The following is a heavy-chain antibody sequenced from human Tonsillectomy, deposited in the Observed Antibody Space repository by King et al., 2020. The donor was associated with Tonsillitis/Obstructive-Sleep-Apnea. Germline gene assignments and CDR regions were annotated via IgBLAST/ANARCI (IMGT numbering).Heavy chain of an antibody. Sequence: VQLVESGGGLVQPGGSLRLSCAASGFTFSSYAMSWVRQAPGKGLEWVSALSGSGGITYYADSGKGRFTSSRDNSKNTLYLQMNSLRAEDTAVYYCAKAGDIVVVVAALPTYFDYWGQGTLVTVSS. D-gene: IGHD2-15*01. CDR1: GFTFSSYA. CDR2: LSGSGGIT. CDR3: AKAGDIVVVVAALPTYFDY. J-gene: IGHJ4*02. V-gene: IGHV3-23*04.